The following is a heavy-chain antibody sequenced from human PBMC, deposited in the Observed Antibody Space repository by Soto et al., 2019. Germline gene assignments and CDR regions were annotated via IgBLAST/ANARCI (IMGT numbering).Heavy chain of an antibody. CDR2: IHYRGRA. CDR1: GGSIDSGDYY. Sequence: QVQLQGSGPGLLKPSRTLSLTCAVSGGSIDSGDYYWTWLRQPPGKGLEWLGHIHYRGRAQYKSSLKSRITISVDTSKNDVSLKLKPETDADTAVYDCAREHDPQCSGPRGYMGAMDVWGQGTTVTVSS. V-gene: IGHV4-30-4*01. D-gene: IGHD2-15*01. CDR3: AREHDPQCSGPRGYMGAMDV. J-gene: IGHJ6*02.